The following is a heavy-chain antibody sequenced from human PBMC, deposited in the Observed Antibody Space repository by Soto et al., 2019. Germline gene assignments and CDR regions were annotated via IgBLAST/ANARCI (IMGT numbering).Heavy chain of an antibody. CDR3: ARQIPLSYPYGMDV. CDR2: IDPSDSYT. CDR1: GCNFTSYC. J-gene: IGHJ6*01. Sequence: VEPQRNYCKVSGCNFTSYCIIWVIQIPGKGLEWMGRIDPSDSYTNYSPSFQGHVTISADKSISTAYLQWSRLKASETAMYYCARQIPLSYPYGMDVWGQGTPVTVSS. V-gene: IGHV5-10-1*01.